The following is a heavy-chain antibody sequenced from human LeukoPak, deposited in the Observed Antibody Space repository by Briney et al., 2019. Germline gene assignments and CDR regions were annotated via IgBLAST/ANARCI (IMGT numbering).Heavy chain of an antibody. CDR3: ARAHSSLRLYHFDY. CDR2: INPNSGGT. CDR1: GYTFTDQW. J-gene: IGHJ4*02. V-gene: IGHV1-2*02. Sequence: GASVKVSCKASGYTFTDQWIHWVRQAPGQGLEWLGWINPNSGGTNYAQKFEGRIAMTTDTSINTGYMEMTRLTSDDTAVCYCARAHSSLRLYHFDYWGQGTLVTVSS. D-gene: IGHD6-13*01.